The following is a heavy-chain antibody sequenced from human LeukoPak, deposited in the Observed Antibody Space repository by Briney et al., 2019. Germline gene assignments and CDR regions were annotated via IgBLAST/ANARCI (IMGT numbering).Heavy chain of an antibody. CDR2: INPSGGST. CDR1: GYTFTSYY. CDR3: ASGYCTNGVCYTVDY. V-gene: IGHV1-46*01. J-gene: IGHJ4*02. Sequence: ASVKVSCKASGYTFTSYYMHWVRQAPGQGLEWMGIINPSGGSTSYAQKFQGRVTMTRDTSISTAYMELSRLRSDDTAVYYCASGYCTNGVCYTVDYWGQGTLVTVSS. D-gene: IGHD2-8*01.